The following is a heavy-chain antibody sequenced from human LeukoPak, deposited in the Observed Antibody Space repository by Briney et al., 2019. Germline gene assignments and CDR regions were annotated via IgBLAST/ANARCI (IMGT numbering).Heavy chain of an antibody. J-gene: IGHJ4*02. CDR3: ASLVPAMNY. D-gene: IGHD2-2*01. Sequence: PGGSLRLSCAASGFTFSSYAMHWARQAPGKGLEWVAVISYDGSNKYYADSVKGRFTISRDNSKNTLYLQMNSLRAEDTAVYYCASLVPAMNYWGQGTLVTVSS. V-gene: IGHV3-30-3*01. CDR2: ISYDGSNK. CDR1: GFTFSSYA.